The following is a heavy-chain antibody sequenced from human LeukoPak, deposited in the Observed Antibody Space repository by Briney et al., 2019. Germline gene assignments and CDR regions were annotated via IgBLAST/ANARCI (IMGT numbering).Heavy chain of an antibody. CDR2: INHSGST. D-gene: IGHD5-18*01. J-gene: IGHJ4*02. Sequence: SETLSLTCAVYGGSFSGYYWSWIRQPPGKWLEWVGEINHSGSTNYNPSLKSRVTISVDTSKNQSSLHLSSVTASDTAVYYCARGQSTAMALYWGQGTLVTVSS. CDR1: GGSFSGYY. CDR3: ARGQSTAMALY. V-gene: IGHV4-34*01.